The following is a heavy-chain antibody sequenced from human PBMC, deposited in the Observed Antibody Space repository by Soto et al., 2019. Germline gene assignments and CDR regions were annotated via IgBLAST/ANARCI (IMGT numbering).Heavy chain of an antibody. V-gene: IGHV3-23*01. CDR1: GFAFNSYA. Sequence: GGSLRLSCVASGFAFNSYAMTWVRQAPGKGLEWVSTITNSGGSTYYADSVKGRFTISRDNSKNTLYMQMTTLTAEDTAIYYCTKERDYGYYGWFDPWGQGTLVTVSS. J-gene: IGHJ5*02. CDR3: TKERDYGYYGWFDP. CDR2: ITNSGGST. D-gene: IGHD4-17*01.